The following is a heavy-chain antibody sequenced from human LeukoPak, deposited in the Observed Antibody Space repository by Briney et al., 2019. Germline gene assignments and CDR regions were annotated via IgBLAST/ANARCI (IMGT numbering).Heavy chain of an antibody. Sequence: ASVKVSCKVSGYTLTELSMHWVRQAPGKGLEWMGGFDPEDGETIYAQKFQGRVTMTEDTSTDTAYMELSSLRFEDTAVYYCATDRVVVTTFDAFDIWGQGTMVTVSS. CDR2: FDPEDGET. CDR1: GYTLTELS. D-gene: IGHD2-21*02. J-gene: IGHJ3*02. V-gene: IGHV1-24*01. CDR3: ATDRVVVTTFDAFDI.